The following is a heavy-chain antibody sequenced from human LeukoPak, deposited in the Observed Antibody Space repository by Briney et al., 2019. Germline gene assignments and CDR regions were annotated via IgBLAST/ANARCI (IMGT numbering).Heavy chain of an antibody. J-gene: IGHJ4*02. CDR3: ASYLYWWSDLGF. CDR1: GFTFSDYW. V-gene: IGHV3-7*01. D-gene: IGHD2-8*02. CDR2: IKTDGSEK. Sequence: PGGSLSLSCAASGFTFSDYWMTWVRRAPGKGLEWLANIKTDGSEKYYGDSVKGRFTISRDNANNSLYLQMNSLRVEDTAVYFCASYLYWWSDLGFWGQGTLVTVSS.